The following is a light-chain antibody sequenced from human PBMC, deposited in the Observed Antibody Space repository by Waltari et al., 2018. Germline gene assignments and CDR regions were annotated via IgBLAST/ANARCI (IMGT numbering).Light chain of an antibody. CDR3: QQYNKWPPT. V-gene: IGKV3-15*01. J-gene: IGKJ4*01. CDR2: GAS. Sequence: EIVMTQSPATLSLSPGERATLSCRTSQSVNSDLAWYQQKPGQAPSLLIYGASTRATGVPLRFSGSGSGAECTLTISSLQSEDLAIYHCQQYNKWPPTFGGGTKVEIK. CDR1: QSVNSD.